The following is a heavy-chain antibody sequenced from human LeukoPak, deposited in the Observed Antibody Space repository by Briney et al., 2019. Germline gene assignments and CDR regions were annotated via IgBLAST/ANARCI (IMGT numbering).Heavy chain of an antibody. CDR2: IVTAGDT. CDR1: GFIFSTYD. V-gene: IGHV3-13*01. Sequence: GGSLRLSCAASGFIFSTYDMHWVRQAAGKGLEWVSAIVTAGDTYYPGSVKGRFTISRENAKNSLYLQMNSLRAGDTAVYYCARGRASSSWYVDYWGQGTLVTVSS. CDR3: ARGRASSSWYVDY. J-gene: IGHJ4*02. D-gene: IGHD6-13*01.